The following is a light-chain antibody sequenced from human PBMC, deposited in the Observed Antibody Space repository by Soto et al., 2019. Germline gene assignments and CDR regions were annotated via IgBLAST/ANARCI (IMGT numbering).Light chain of an antibody. CDR1: QGISSSY. CDR2: GAS. J-gene: IGKJ5*01. V-gene: IGKV3D-7*01. CDR3: LQDYHLPIT. Sequence: VLTQSPVTLTSWPGEGATLSCRASQGISSSYLSWYQQKPGQAPRLVLYGASTRATGIPARFSGSGRGSGTDFTLAFSILHPEDFAVYYWLQDYHLPITFGQGTRLEIK.